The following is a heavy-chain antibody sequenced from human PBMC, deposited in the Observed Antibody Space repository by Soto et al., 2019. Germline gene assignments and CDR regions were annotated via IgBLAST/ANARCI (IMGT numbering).Heavy chain of an antibody. CDR1: GGTFSSYA. D-gene: IGHD1-7*01. J-gene: IGHJ5*02. CDR2: IIPIFGTA. CDR3: ARDPGITGTKGGAHWFDP. V-gene: IGHV1-69*13. Sequence: VASVKVSCKASGGTFSSYAISWVRQAPGQGLEWMGGIIPIFGTANYAQKFQGRVTITADESQSTAYMELSRLRYEDTAVYYCARDPGITGTKGGAHWFDPWGQGTLVTVSS.